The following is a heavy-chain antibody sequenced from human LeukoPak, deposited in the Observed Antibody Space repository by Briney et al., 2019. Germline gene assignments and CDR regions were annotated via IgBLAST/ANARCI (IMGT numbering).Heavy chain of an antibody. J-gene: IGHJ6*02. Sequence: SETLSLTCTVSGGSISSYYWSWIRQPAGKGLEWIGRIYSSGSISYNPSLKSRLSMSLDTSKNQFSLKLTSVTAADTAVYYCARQGGGNRNGMDVWGQGTTVTVSS. D-gene: IGHD4-23*01. CDR1: GGSISSYY. V-gene: IGHV4-4*07. CDR2: IYSSGSI. CDR3: ARQGGGNRNGMDV.